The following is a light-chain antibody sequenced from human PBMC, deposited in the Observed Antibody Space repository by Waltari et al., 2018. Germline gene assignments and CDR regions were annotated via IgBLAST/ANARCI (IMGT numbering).Light chain of an antibody. CDR1: TNTVTRGPY. Sequence: ALLPQEPSLTLSPGETCTLTCASSTNTVTRGPYPYWCQQKPGQAARTLVFDTKIKHSWTPARFSGSLLGGKAALTLSGAQPDDEAEYYCLLFYSGPRVFGGGTKLTVL. CDR2: DTK. V-gene: IGLV7-46*01. CDR3: LLFYSGPRV. J-gene: IGLJ2*01.